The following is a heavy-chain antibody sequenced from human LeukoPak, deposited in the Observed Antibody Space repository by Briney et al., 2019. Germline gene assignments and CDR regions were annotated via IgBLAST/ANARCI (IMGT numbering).Heavy chain of an antibody. J-gene: IGHJ4*02. CDR3: ARVSGRRDGYNSVRFFDY. Sequence: ASETLSLTCTVSGGSISSSSYYWGWIRQPPGKGLEWIGSIYYSGSTYYNPSLKSRVTISVDTSKNQFSLKLSSVTAADTAVYYCARVSGRRDGYNSVRFFDYWGQGTLVTVSS. CDR2: IYYSGST. CDR1: GGSISSSSYY. V-gene: IGHV4-39*07. D-gene: IGHD5-24*01.